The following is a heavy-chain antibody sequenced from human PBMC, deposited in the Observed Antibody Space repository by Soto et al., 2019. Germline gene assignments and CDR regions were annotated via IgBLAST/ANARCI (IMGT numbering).Heavy chain of an antibody. D-gene: IGHD3-10*01. CDR2: IYHSGNT. CDR1: GGSISSSNW. V-gene: IGHV4-4*02. Sequence: QVKLQESGPGLVKPSGTLSLTCAVSGGSISSSNWWSWVRQPPGKGLEWIGEIYHSGNTNYNPSLKSRVTMAVDKSRNQFSPKLSSVTAADTAVYYCARRWGEGRVDYWGQGTLVTVSS. J-gene: IGHJ4*02. CDR3: ARRWGEGRVDY.